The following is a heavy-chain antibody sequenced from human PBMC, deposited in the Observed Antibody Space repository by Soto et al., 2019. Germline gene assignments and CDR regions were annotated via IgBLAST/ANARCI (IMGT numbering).Heavy chain of an antibody. CDR1: GFTFSSYA. J-gene: IGHJ3*02. D-gene: IGHD2-15*01. CDR3: GKDPPGTVVVGAAREDAFDI. Sequence: EVQLLESGGGLVQPGGSLRLSCAASGFTFSSYAMSWVRQAPGKGLEWVSAISGSGGSTYYADSVKGRFTISRDNSKNTVYLQMNSLRAEDTAVYYCGKDPPGTVVVGAAREDAFDIWGQGTMVTVSS. V-gene: IGHV3-23*01. CDR2: ISGSGGST.